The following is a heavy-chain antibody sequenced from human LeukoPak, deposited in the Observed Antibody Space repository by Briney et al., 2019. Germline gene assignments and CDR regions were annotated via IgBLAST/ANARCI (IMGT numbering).Heavy chain of an antibody. CDR1: GFTFSSYG. J-gene: IGHJ3*02. CDR2: IWYDGSNK. D-gene: IGHD3-16*02. CDR3: ARDHYDYVWGSYRYLAHDDFDI. V-gene: IGHV3-33*01. Sequence: GGSLRLSCAASGFTFSSYGMHWVRQAPGKGLEWVAVIWYDGSNKYYADSVKGRFTISRDNSKNTLYLQMNSLRAEDTAVYYCARDHYDYVWGSYRYLAHDDFDIWGQGTMVTVSS.